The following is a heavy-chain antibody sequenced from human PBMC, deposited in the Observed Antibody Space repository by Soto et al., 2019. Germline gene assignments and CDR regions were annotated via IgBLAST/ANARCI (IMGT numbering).Heavy chain of an antibody. V-gene: IGHV3-23*01. CDR3: AKETVTTLSYYYYGMDV. CDR1: GFTFSSYA. D-gene: IGHD4-17*01. J-gene: IGHJ6*02. CDR2: ISGSGGST. Sequence: EVQLLESGGGLVQPGGSLRLSCAASGFTFSSYAMSWVRQAPGKGLEWVSAISGSGGSTYYADSVKGRFTSSRDNSKNTLYLQMNSLRAEDTAVYYCAKETVTTLSYYYYGMDVWGQGTTVTVSS.